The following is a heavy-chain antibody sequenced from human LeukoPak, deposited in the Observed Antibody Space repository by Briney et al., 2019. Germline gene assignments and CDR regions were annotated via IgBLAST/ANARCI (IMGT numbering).Heavy chain of an antibody. Sequence: PGGSLRLSCAASGFSFSTYAMNWVRQAPGKGLEWVSRISGSGDRTYYAESVKGRFTISRDISNNTLYLQMNSLRAEDTAVYYCAREGATTAFDYWGQGTLVTVSS. V-gene: IGHV3-23*01. J-gene: IGHJ4*02. CDR2: ISGSGDRT. CDR1: GFSFSTYA. CDR3: AREGATTAFDY. D-gene: IGHD1-26*01.